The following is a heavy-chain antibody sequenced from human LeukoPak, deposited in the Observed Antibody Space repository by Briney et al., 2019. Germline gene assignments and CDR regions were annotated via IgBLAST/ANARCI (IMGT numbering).Heavy chain of an antibody. J-gene: IGHJ4*02. D-gene: IGHD6-13*01. V-gene: IGHV5-51*01. CDR1: GYSFTSNW. CDR2: IYPADSDT. CDR3: ARHGSSWPFDY. Sequence: GESLKISCKGSGYSFTSNWIGWVRQMPGKGLEWMGIIYPADSDTRYSPSFQGQVTISADKSISTAYLQWNSLEASDTAMYYCARHGSSWPFDYWGQGTLVTVSS.